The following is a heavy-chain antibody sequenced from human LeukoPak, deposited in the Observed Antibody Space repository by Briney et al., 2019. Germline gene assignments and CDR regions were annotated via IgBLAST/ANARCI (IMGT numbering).Heavy chain of an antibody. D-gene: IGHD5-12*01. CDR2: ISSSSSYI. J-gene: IGHJ3*02. Sequence: GGSLRLSCAASGFTFSSYSMNWVRQAPGKGLEWVSSISSSSSYIYYADSVKGRFTISRDNAKNSLYLQMNSLRAEDTAVYYCAREHGDIVATIPEADAFDIWGQGTMVTVSS. CDR3: AREHGDIVATIPEADAFDI. V-gene: IGHV3-21*01. CDR1: GFTFSSYS.